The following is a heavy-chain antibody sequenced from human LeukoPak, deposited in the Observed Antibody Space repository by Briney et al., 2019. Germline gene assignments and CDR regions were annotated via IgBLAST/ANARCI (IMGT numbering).Heavy chain of an antibody. CDR2: INHSGNT. CDR3: ARREPHGDYGGKIRYYYYMDV. J-gene: IGHJ6*03. CDR1: GGSFSGYY. Sequence: SETLSLTCAVYGGSFSGYYWSWIRQPPGKGLEWIGEINHSGNTNSNPSFKSRVTMSVDTSKNQFSLKLSSLTAADTAMYYCARREPHGDYGGKIRYYYYMDVWGKGTTITISS. V-gene: IGHV4-34*01. D-gene: IGHD4-23*01.